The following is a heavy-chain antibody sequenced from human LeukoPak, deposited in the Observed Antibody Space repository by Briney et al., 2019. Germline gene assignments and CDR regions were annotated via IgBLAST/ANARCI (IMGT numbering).Heavy chain of an antibody. CDR2: ISYDGSNK. Sequence: GGSLRLSCAASGFTFSSYAMHWVRQAPGKGLEWVAVISYDGSNKYYADSVKGRFTISRDDSKNTAYLQMNSLKTEDTAVYYCTTDYGDLTGPYWGQGTLVTVSS. D-gene: IGHD4-17*01. J-gene: IGHJ4*02. CDR1: GFTFSSYA. V-gene: IGHV3-30*04. CDR3: TTDYGDLTGPY.